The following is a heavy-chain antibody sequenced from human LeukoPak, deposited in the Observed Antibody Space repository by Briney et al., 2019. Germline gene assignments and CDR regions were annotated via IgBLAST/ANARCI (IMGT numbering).Heavy chain of an antibody. D-gene: IGHD3-3*01. J-gene: IGHJ3*02. CDR1: GGSISSYY. CDR3: ARDGGGAFEI. Sequence: SETLSLTCTVSGGSISSYYWNWIRQPPGKGLEWIGYIYYSGSTNYNPSLKSRVTISVDTSKNQFSLKLSSVTAADTAVYYCARDGGGAFEIWGQGTLVTVSS. V-gene: IGHV4-59*01. CDR2: IYYSGST.